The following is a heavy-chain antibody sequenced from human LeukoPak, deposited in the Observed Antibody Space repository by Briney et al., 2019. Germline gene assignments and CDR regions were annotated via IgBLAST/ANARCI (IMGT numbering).Heavy chain of an antibody. CDR3: ARDTLEAAAGYYYYYMDV. CDR2: IYTSGST. D-gene: IGHD6-13*01. V-gene: IGHV4-4*07. J-gene: IGHJ6*03. Sequence: PSETQSLTCTVSGGSISSYYWSWIRQPAGKGLEWIGRIYTSGSTNYNPSLKSRVTMSVDTSKNQFSLKLSSVTAADTAVYYCARDTLEAAAGYYYYYMDVWGKGTTVTVSS. CDR1: GGSISSYY.